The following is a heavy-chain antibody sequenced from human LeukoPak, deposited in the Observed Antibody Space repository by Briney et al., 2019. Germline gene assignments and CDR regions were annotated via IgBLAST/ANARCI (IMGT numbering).Heavy chain of an antibody. V-gene: IGHV4-34*01. D-gene: IGHD6-19*01. CDR1: GGSFSGYY. Sequence: SETLSLTCAVYGGSFSGYYWSWIRQPPGKGLEWIGSIYYSGSTYYNPSLKSRVTISVDTSKNQFSLKLSSVTAADTAVYYCARVGVGAVAGKEDYWGQGTLVTVSS. CDR2: IYYSGST. J-gene: IGHJ4*02. CDR3: ARVGVGAVAGKEDY.